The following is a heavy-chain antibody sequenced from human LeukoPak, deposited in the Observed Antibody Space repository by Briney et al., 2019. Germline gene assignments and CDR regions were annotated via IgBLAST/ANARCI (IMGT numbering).Heavy chain of an antibody. V-gene: IGHV3-48*03. Sequence: GGSLRLSCAASGFTFSSYEMNWVRQAPGKGLEWVSYISSSGSTIYYADSVKGRFTISRDNAKNSLYLQMNSLRAEDTAVYYCARVAWGSYLRYFDYWGQGTLVTVSS. D-gene: IGHD1-26*01. CDR3: ARVAWGSYLRYFDY. J-gene: IGHJ4*02. CDR2: ISSSGSTI. CDR1: GFTFSSYE.